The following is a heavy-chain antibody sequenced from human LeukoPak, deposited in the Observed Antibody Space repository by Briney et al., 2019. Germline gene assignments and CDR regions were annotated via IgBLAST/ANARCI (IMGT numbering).Heavy chain of an antibody. Sequence: ASVKVSCKASGGTFSSYAISWVRQAPGQGLEWMGWIIPILGSANYAQSFQGRVTMTADESTSTAYMELSSLRSEDTAVYYCAREGSIHVWSREFDPWGQGTLVTVSS. CDR2: IIPILGSA. J-gene: IGHJ5*02. D-gene: IGHD5-18*01. CDR3: AREGSIHVWSREFDP. CDR1: GGTFSSYA. V-gene: IGHV1-69*11.